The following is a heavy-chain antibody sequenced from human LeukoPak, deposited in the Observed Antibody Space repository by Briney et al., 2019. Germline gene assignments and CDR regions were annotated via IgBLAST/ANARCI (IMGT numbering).Heavy chain of an antibody. Sequence: SVKVSCKASGGTFRNLAISWVRQAPGQGLEWMGGIIPIFGTTNYAQKFQGRVTITADESTSTAYMELSSLRSEDTAMYYCAANGYCGSDCYYYFDYWGQGALVTVSS. J-gene: IGHJ4*02. CDR1: GGTFRNLA. CDR2: IIPIFGTT. D-gene: IGHD2-21*02. CDR3: AANGYCGSDCYYYFDY. V-gene: IGHV1-69*13.